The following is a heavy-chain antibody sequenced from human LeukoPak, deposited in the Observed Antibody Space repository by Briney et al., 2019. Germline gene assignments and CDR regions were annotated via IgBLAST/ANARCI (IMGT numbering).Heavy chain of an antibody. V-gene: IGHV3-23*01. CDR1: GFTFSSYA. J-gene: IGHJ1*01. Sequence: GGSLRLSCAASGFTFSSYAMSWVRQAPGEGLEWVSAISGSGGSTYYADSVKGRFTISRDNSKNTLYLQMNSLRAEDTAVYYCAKGADYYYDSSGPSLLLLYFQHWGQGTLVTVSS. CDR3: AKGADYYYDSSGPSLLLLYFQH. D-gene: IGHD3-22*01. CDR2: ISGSGGST.